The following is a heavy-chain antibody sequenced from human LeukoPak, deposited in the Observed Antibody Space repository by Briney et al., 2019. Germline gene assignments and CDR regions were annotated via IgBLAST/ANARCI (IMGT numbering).Heavy chain of an antibody. Sequence: GGPLRLSRAASGFTPRSYAMSWVRQAPGKGLGWVSTISGTGGSTYSAAPVKGRLTISRDNSKTTLSLQMTLLRALDTAVNSCEKSLQTSGWYYYGMDVWGQGPTSTASS. CDR3: EKSLQTSGWYYYGMDV. CDR1: GFTPRSYA. D-gene: IGHD6-19*01. CDR2: ISGTGGST. V-gene: IGHV3-23*01. J-gene: IGHJ6*02.